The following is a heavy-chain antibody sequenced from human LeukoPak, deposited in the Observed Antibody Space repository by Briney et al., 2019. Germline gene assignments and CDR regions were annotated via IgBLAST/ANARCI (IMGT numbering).Heavy chain of an antibody. D-gene: IGHD3-10*01. Sequence: PGGSLRLSCAASGFTFSNAWMSWVRQAPGKGLEWVGRIKRKADGGTTDDAAPVKGRFAISRDDSKNTLYLQMNSLKTEDTAVYFCTTDRRCRDGSPDYYYYYGMDVWGQGTTVTVSS. CDR1: GFTFSNAW. J-gene: IGHJ6*02. CDR3: TTDRRCRDGSPDYYYYYGMDV. CDR2: IKRKADGGTT. V-gene: IGHV3-15*01.